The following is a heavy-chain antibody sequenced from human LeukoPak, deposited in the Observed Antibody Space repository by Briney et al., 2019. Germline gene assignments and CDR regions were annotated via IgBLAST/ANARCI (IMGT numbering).Heavy chain of an antibody. D-gene: IGHD2-8*01. CDR3: ARRPYCTNGVCYGELGFDP. J-gene: IGHJ5*02. CDR1: GYTFTSYA. CDR2: INTNTETP. V-gene: IGHV7-4-1*02. Sequence: GASVKVSCKASGYTFTSYAMNWVRQAPGQGLEWMGWINTNTETPTYAQGFTGRFVFSLDTSVSTAYLQISSLKAEDTAVYYCARRPYCTNGVCYGELGFDPWGQGTLVTVSS.